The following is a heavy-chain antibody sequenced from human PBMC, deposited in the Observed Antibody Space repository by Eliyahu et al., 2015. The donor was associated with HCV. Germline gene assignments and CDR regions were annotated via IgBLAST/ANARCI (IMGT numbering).Heavy chain of an antibody. Sequence: EVQILESGGGLVQXGGSLRLSXATXGLRLRGXVVXWVRXAPGRGLDWVXTIGGRGDDTFYADSVKGRFTISRDDSKNTVYLQMHTLRAEDTATYYCARDDLFLAPGYWGQGTQVTVSS. CDR1: GLRLRGXV. CDR3: ARDDLFLAPGY. J-gene: IGHJ4*02. CDR2: IGGRGDDT. V-gene: IGHV3-23*01. D-gene: IGHD2/OR15-2a*01.